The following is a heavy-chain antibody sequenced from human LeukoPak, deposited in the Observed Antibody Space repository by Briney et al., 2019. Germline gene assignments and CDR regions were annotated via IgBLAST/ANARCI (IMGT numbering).Heavy chain of an antibody. Sequence: SETLSLTCTVSGGSISSYYWSWIRQPPGKGLEWIGYIYYSGSTNYNPSLKSRVTISVDTSKNQFSLKLSSVTAADTAVYYCGRDHCSSTSCLKAFDYWGQGTLVTVSS. CDR1: GGSISSYY. CDR2: IYYSGST. D-gene: IGHD2-2*01. J-gene: IGHJ4*02. V-gene: IGHV4-59*01. CDR3: GRDHCSSTSCLKAFDY.